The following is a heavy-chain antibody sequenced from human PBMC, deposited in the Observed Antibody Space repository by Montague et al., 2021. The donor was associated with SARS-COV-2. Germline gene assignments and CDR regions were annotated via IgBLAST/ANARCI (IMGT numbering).Heavy chain of an antibody. CDR3: ARGTPRSSPLIVVVPAANSCFDY. Sequence: LRLSCAASGFTFSSYAMSWVRQAPGKGLEWVSAISGSGGSTYYADSVKGRFTISRDNSKNTLCLQMNSLRAEDTAVYYCARGTPRSSPLIVVVPAANSCFDYWGQGTLVTVSS. CDR1: GFTFSSYA. CDR2: ISGSGGST. V-gene: IGHV3-23*01. J-gene: IGHJ4*02. D-gene: IGHD2-2*01.